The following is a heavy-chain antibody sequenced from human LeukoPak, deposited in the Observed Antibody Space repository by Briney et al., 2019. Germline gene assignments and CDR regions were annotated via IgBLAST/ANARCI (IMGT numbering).Heavy chain of an antibody. J-gene: IGHJ5*02. D-gene: IGHD6-19*01. CDR1: GGTFSSYA. Sequence: ASVKVSCKASGGTFSSYAISWVRQAPGQGLEWMGRIIPIFGTANYAQKFQGRVTITTDESASTAYMELSSLRSEDTAVYYCARGGIAVAGTWFVPCGQGTLVTVPS. V-gene: IGHV1-69*05. CDR3: ARGGIAVAGTWFVP. CDR2: IIPIFGTA.